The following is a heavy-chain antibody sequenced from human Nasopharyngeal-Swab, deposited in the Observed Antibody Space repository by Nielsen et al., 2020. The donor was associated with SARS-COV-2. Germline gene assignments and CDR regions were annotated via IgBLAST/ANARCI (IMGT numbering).Heavy chain of an antibody. CDR2: FSYTGIT. CDR3: AREVVGGLVDS. Sequence: SETLSLTCTVSGGSISSGSIRSYYWSWIRQPPGKGLVWIGYFSYTGITNYNPSLKSRVTISVDMSKNQFSLKLSSVAAADTAVYYCAREVVGGLVDSWGQGTLVTVSS. CDR1: GGSISSGSIRSYY. D-gene: IGHD1-26*01. V-gene: IGHV4-61*01. J-gene: IGHJ4*02.